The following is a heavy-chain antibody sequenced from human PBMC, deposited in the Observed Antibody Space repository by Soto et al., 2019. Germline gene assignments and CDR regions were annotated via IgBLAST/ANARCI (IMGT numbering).Heavy chain of an antibody. Sequence: PSETRSLACPVSGGSISSSRYYWGWIRQPPGKGLEWIGSIYYSGSTYYNPSLKSRVTISVDTSKNQFSLKLSSVTAADTAVYYCARQIGYYDILTGYYYYYYYMDVWGKGTTVTVSS. D-gene: IGHD3-9*01. V-gene: IGHV4-39*01. CDR1: GGSISSSRYY. J-gene: IGHJ6*03. CDR3: ARQIGYYDILTGYYYYYYYMDV. CDR2: IYYSGST.